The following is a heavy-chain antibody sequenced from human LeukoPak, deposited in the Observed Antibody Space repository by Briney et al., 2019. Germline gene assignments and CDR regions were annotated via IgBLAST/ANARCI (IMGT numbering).Heavy chain of an antibody. CDR1: GGSISSSSYY. Sequence: SETLSLTCTVSGGSISSSSYYWGWIRQPPGKGLEWIGCIYYSGSTNYNPSLKSRVTISVDTSKNQFSLRLSSVTAADTAVYYCARQYSSGWYPYAFDIWGQGTMVTVSS. J-gene: IGHJ3*02. V-gene: IGHV4-61*05. CDR3: ARQYSSGWYPYAFDI. CDR2: IYYSGST. D-gene: IGHD6-19*01.